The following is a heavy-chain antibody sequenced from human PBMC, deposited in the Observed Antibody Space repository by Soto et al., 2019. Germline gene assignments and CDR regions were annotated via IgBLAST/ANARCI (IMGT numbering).Heavy chain of an antibody. V-gene: IGHV4-34*01. CDR1: GGSFSGYY. D-gene: IGHD6-19*01. J-gene: IGHJ4*02. CDR3: ARGPLGIAVAGAAFDY. CDR2: INHSGST. Sequence: LPETLSLTCAVYGGSFSGYYWSWIRQPPGKGLEWIGEINHSGSTNYNPSLKSRVTISVDTSKNQFSLKLSSVTAADTAVYYCARGPLGIAVAGAAFDYWGQGTLVTVSS.